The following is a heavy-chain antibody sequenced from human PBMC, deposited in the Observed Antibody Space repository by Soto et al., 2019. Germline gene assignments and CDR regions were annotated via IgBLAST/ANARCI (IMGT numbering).Heavy chain of an antibody. D-gene: IGHD5-18*01. CDR3: ARDHQSGNSWSFDY. Sequence: SETLSLTCTVSGGSISSGFYYWGWIRQTPVKGLEWIGSIYYSGNTYYNPSLKSRVTISVDKSKNQLSLKLTSVTAADTALYYCARDHQSGNSWSFDYWGQGILVTVSS. J-gene: IGHJ4*02. CDR1: GGSISSGFYY. CDR2: IYYSGNT. V-gene: IGHV4-39*07.